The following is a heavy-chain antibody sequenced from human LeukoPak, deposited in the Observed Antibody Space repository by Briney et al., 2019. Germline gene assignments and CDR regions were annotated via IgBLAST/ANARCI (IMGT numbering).Heavy chain of an antibody. D-gene: IGHD5-18*01. CDR2: INHSGST. CDR3: ARRLRGYSYGFFGY. J-gene: IGHJ4*02. Sequence: SETLSLTCAVYGGSFSGYYWSWIRQPPGKGLEWIGEINHSGSTNYNPSLKSRVTISVDTSKNQFSLKLSSVTAADTAVYYCARRLRGYSYGFFGYWGQGTLVTVSS. V-gene: IGHV4-34*01. CDR1: GGSFSGYY.